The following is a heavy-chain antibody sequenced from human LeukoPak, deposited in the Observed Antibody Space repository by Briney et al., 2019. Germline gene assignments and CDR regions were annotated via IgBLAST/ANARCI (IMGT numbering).Heavy chain of an antibody. CDR3: ARDMGGYYLEFWFDP. J-gene: IGHJ5*02. CDR1: GFPFSSYA. Sequence: GFLRLSFAASGFPFSSYAMHWVRQAPGKGLEWVAVISYDGSNKYYADSVKGRFTISRDNSKNTLYLQMNSLRAEDTAVYYCARDMGGYYLEFWFDPWGQGTLVTVSS. D-gene: IGHD3-3*01. CDR2: ISYDGSNK. V-gene: IGHV3-30*01.